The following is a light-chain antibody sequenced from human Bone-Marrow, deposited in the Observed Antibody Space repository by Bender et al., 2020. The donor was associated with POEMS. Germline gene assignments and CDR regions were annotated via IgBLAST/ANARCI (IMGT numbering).Light chain of an antibody. J-gene: IGLJ3*02. CDR2: NTS. CDR1: SSKFGSYP. Sequence: QSVLTQPPSASGTPGQRVTISCSGSSSKFGSYPVNWYQQLPGAAPKLVIFNTSKRPSGLPDRFSGSNSGTSASLAISGLLSDDEADFYCATWDDSLNGLVFGGGTKLTVL. V-gene: IGLV1-44*01. CDR3: ATWDDSLNGLV.